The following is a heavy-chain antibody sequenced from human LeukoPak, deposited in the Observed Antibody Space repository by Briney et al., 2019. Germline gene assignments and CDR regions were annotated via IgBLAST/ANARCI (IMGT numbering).Heavy chain of an antibody. CDR2: ISGSGGST. D-gene: IGHD5-12*01. CDR3: AKVRALGDIVATIQLFDY. J-gene: IGHJ4*02. Sequence: GGSLRLSCAASGFTFSSYAMSWVRRAPGKGLEWVSAISGSGGSTYYADSVKGRFTISRDNSKNTLYLQMNSLRAEDTAVYYCAKVRALGDIVATIQLFDYWGQGTLVTVSS. CDR1: GFTFSSYA. V-gene: IGHV3-23*01.